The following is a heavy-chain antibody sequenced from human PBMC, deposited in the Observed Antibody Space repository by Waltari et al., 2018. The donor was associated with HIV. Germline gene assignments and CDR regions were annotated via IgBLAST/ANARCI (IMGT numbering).Heavy chain of an antibody. J-gene: IGHJ2*01. D-gene: IGHD1-26*01. CDR2: IYYSGRA. V-gene: IGHV4-39*01. Sequence: QLQLQESGPGLVKPSETQSLTCTVSGGSISSSSYFWGWIRQPPGKGLEWIGRIYYSGRAYYNPSLQSRVTISVDTSTNQFSLKLSSVTAADTAVYYCARHALRVGASYWYFDLWGRGTLVSVSS. CDR1: GGSISSSSYF. CDR3: ARHALRVGASYWYFDL.